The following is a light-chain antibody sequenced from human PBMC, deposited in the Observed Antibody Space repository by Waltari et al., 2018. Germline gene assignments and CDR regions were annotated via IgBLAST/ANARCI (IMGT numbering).Light chain of an antibody. CDR3: QQRSNWPPYT. J-gene: IGKJ2*01. V-gene: IGKV3-11*01. CDR2: DAS. Sequence: VLTQSPATLSLSPGETATLSCRASQSVSIYLAWYQQKPGQAPRLLSSDASHRVTGTRARFSGSGSGTDFTLTISSLEPEDFAVYYCQQRSNWPPYTFGQGTKLEI. CDR1: QSVSIY.